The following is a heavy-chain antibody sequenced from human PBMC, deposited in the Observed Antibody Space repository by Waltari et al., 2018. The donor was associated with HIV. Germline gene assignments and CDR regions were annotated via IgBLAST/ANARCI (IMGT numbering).Heavy chain of an antibody. CDR2: ISPNSGGT. Sequence: QVQLVQSGAEVKKPGPSVHVSCNAPGPPFTGNQMTWVPTAPRQGLEWMGRISPNSGGTNYAQKFQGRVTMTRDTSISTAYMELSRLRSDDTAVYYCARGPYHYDSSDLGRGALDIWGQGTMVTVSS. CDR1: GPPFTGNQ. V-gene: IGHV1-2*06. J-gene: IGHJ3*02. D-gene: IGHD3-22*01. CDR3: ARGPYHYDSSDLGRGALDI.